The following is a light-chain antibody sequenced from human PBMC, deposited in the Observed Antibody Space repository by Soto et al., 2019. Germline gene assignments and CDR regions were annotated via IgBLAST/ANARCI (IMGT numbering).Light chain of an antibody. V-gene: IGLV4-69*01. J-gene: IGLJ2*01. CDR2: LNSDGSH. Sequence: QIVLTQSPSASASLGASVKLTCTLSSGHSSYAIAWHQQQPEKGPRYLMKLNSDGSHSKGDGIPDRFSGSSSGAERYLTISSLQSEDEADYYCQTWGTGTVVFGGGTKVTVL. CDR1: SGHSSYA. CDR3: QTWGTGTVV.